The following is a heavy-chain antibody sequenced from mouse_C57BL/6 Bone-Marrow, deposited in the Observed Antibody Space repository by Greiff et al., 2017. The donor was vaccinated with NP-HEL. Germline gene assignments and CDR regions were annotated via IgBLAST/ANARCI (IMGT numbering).Heavy chain of an antibody. CDR3: TLRLRAY. D-gene: IGHD3-2*02. J-gene: IGHJ3*01. V-gene: IGHV14-4*01. Sequence: EVKLMESGAELVRPGASVKLSCTASGFNIKDDYMHWVKQRPEQGLEWIGWIDPENGDTEYASKFQGKATITADTSSNTAYLQLSSLTSEDTAVYYCTLRLRAYWGQGTLVTVSA. CDR2: IDPENGDT. CDR1: GFNIKDDY.